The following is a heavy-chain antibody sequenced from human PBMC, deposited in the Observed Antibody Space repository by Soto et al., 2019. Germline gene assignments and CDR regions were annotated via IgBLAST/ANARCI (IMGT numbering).Heavy chain of an antibody. Sequence: GESLRLSCAASRFTFSSYAMSWVRQAPGKGLEWVSAISGSGGSTYYADSVKGRFTISRDNSKNTLYLQMNSLRAEDTAVYYCAKGESAEYFQHWGQGTLVTVSS. CDR2: ISGSGGST. V-gene: IGHV3-23*01. J-gene: IGHJ1*01. CDR3: AKGESAEYFQH. CDR1: RFTFSSYA.